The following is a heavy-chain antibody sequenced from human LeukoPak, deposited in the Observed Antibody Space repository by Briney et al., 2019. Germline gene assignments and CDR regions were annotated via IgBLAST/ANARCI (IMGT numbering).Heavy chain of an antibody. CDR1: GFTFSTQW. V-gene: IGHV3-7*01. CDR2: INPAGSVK. D-gene: IGHD3-3*02. Sequence: GGSLRLSCAASGFTFSTQWMHWVRQAPGKGLEWVANINPAGSVKYYVDPVKGRFTISRDNAKNSLYLQMSGLRVEDTARYFCVRDWNVLDDGDYWGQGTPVTVSS. CDR3: VRDWNVLDDGDY. J-gene: IGHJ4*02.